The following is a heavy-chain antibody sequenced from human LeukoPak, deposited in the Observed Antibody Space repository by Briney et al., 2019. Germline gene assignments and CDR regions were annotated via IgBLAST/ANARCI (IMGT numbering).Heavy chain of an antibody. CDR1: GFTFSTYG. Sequence: GRSLRLSCAASGFTFSTYGMHWVRQAPGKGLEWVAVIWYDGSNKYYADSVKGRFTISRDNSKNTLYLQMNSLRVKDTAVYYCARDHLEGIAAAYFDYWGQGTLVTVSS. CDR2: IWYDGSNK. CDR3: ARDHLEGIAAAYFDY. D-gene: IGHD6-13*01. J-gene: IGHJ4*02. V-gene: IGHV3-33*01.